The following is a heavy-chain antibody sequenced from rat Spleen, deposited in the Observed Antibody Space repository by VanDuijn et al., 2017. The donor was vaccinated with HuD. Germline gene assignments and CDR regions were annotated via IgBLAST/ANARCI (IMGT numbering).Heavy chain of an antibody. CDR3: AREGTYYGDYFDY. CDR2: ISYGDRSGHSST. CDR1: GFTFTDYY. D-gene: IGHD1-9*01. V-gene: IGHV5-29*01. J-gene: IGHJ2*01. Sequence: EVQLVESDGGLVQPGRSLKLSCAASGFTFTDYYIAWVRQGPTKGLEWVATISYGDRSGHSSTYYRDSVKGRFTISRDNAKSSLYLQMDSLRSEDTATYYCAREGTYYGDYFDYWGQGVMVTVSS.